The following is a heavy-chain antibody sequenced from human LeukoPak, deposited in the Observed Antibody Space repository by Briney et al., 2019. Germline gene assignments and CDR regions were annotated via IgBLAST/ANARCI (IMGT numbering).Heavy chain of an antibody. J-gene: IGHJ4*02. CDR2: ISSSSSTI. Sequence: GGSLRLSCAASGFTFSSYSMNWVRQAPGKGLEWVSYISSSSSTIYYADSVKGRFTISRDNAKNSLYLQMNSLRAEDTAVYYCAREGGRRSGRLTSPPNYWGQGTLVTVSS. V-gene: IGHV3-48*01. CDR3: AREGGRRSGRLTSPPNY. CDR1: GFTFSSYS. D-gene: IGHD1-26*01.